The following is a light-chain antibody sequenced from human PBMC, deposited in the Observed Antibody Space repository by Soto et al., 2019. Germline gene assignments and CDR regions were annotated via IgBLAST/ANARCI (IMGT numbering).Light chain of an antibody. V-gene: IGLV2-11*01. CDR1: SSDVGGYNY. J-gene: IGLJ2*01. Sequence: QSALTQPPSVSGSPGQSVTISCTGTSSDVGGYNYVSWYQHHPGKAPKLMIYDVSKRPSGVPDRFSGSKSGNTASLTISGLQAEDEADYYCCSYAGSYTPVVFGGGTKVTVL. CDR3: CSYAGSYTPVV. CDR2: DVS.